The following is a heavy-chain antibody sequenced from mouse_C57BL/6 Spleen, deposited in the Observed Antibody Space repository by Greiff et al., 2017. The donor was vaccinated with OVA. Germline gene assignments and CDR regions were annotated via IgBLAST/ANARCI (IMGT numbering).Heavy chain of an antibody. Sequence: QVQLQQSGAELVKPGASVKLSCKASGYTFTGYWIEWVKQRPGHGLEWIGGILPGNGSTNSNEKFKGKATFTADTSSNTAYMQLISLTTYDSAIYYCAREEKLDDRFAYWGQGTLVTVSA. CDR2: ILPGNGST. J-gene: IGHJ3*01. D-gene: IGHD2-12*01. CDR3: AREEKLDDRFAY. CDR1: GYTFTGYW. V-gene: IGHV1-9*01.